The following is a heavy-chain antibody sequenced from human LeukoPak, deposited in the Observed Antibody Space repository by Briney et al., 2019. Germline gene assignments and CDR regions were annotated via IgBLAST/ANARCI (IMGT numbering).Heavy chain of an antibody. CDR2: ISAYNGNT. CDR1: GYTFTSDG. V-gene: IGHV1-18*01. D-gene: IGHD5-18*01. J-gene: IGHJ4*02. Sequence: GASMKVSCKASGYTFTSDGISWVRQAPGQGLEWMGWISAYNGNTNYAQKLQGRVTMTTDTSTSTAYMELRSLRSDDTAVYYCTRDPVETAMWVFDYWGQGTLVTVSS. CDR3: TRDPVETAMWVFDY.